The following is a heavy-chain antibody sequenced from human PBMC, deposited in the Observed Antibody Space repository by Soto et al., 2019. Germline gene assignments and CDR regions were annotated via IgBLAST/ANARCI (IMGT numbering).Heavy chain of an antibody. CDR2: INQDGTEK. J-gene: IGHJ4*02. D-gene: IGHD2-2*01. V-gene: IGHV3-7*03. CDR1: GLAFSTHW. Sequence: GGSLRLSCAASGLAFSTHWMTWVRQAPGKGLEWVANINQDGTEKYYVDSVKGRFTISRDNAKNTLYLQMNSLRAEDTALYYCARDSRNRNFFDYWGQGTLVTVSS. CDR3: ARDSRNRNFFDY.